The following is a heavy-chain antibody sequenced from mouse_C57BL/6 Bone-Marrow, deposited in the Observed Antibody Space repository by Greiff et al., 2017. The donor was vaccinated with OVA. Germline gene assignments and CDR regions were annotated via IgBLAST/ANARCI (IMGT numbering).Heavy chain of an antibody. CDR3: ARRLRYRYFDV. J-gene: IGHJ1*03. CDR1: GYTFTSYW. Sequence: QVQLQQPGAELVKPGASVKLSCKASGYTFTSYWMQWVKQRPGQGLEWIGEIDPSDSYTNYNQKFKGKATLTVDTSSSTAYMQLSSLTSEDSAVDYCARRLRYRYFDVWGTGTTVTVSS. CDR2: IDPSDSYT. V-gene: IGHV1-50*01. D-gene: IGHD1-1*01.